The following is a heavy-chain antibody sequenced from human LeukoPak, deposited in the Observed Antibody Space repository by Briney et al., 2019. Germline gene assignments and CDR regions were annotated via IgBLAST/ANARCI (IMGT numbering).Heavy chain of an antibody. V-gene: IGHV1-18*01. CDR2: ISAYNGNT. J-gene: IGHJ6*02. CDR3: ARDWAAAGTGYYYYYYGMDV. D-gene: IGHD6-13*01. CDR1: GYTFTSYG. Sequence: ASVKVSCKASGYTFTSYGISWVRQAPGQGLEWMGWISAYNGNTNYAQKLQGRVTMTTDTSTSTAYMELRSLRSDDTAVYYCARDWAAAGTGYYYYYYGMDVWGQGTTATVSS.